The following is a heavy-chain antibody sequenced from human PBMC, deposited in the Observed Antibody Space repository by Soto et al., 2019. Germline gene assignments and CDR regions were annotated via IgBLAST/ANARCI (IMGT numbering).Heavy chain of an antibody. CDR3: AKTAGYDYVWGSSGLDP. Sequence: GGSLRLSCPASGFTFSSFGMHWVRQAPGKGLEWVAVISYDGSNKYYADSVKGRFTIYRDDSKNTLYLQMNSLRAEDTAVYYCAKTAGYDYVWGSSGLDPWGQGTRVTVSS. CDR2: ISYDGSNK. CDR1: GFTFSSFG. V-gene: IGHV3-30*18. J-gene: IGHJ5*02. D-gene: IGHD3-16*01.